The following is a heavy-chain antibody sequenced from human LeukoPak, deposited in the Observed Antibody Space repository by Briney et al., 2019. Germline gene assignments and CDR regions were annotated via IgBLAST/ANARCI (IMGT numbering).Heavy chain of an antibody. CDR3: VTVREGLRSDAFDI. D-gene: IGHD3-3*01. Sequence: ASVKVSCKVAGYTLTELSMHWVRQAPGNGLEWMGGFDPEDGETIYTQKFQGRVTMTADTSTDTPYMELSSLRSEDTAVYYCVTVREGLRSDAFDIWGQGTMVTVSS. CDR2: FDPEDGET. V-gene: IGHV1-24*01. J-gene: IGHJ3*02. CDR1: GYTLTELS.